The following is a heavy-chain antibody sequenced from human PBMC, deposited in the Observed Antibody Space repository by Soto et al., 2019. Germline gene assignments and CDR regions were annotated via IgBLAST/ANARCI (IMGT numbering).Heavy chain of an antibody. Sequence: GYDRNICSASRFRPSCYLMYCLLQAPGKGLEYVSTISRDGGRTYYADSVKGRFTISRDNSKNTLYLQMSSLRVEDTAVLYCVKGIAVVGQRPRDFYDLGQGT. J-gene: IGHJ4*02. D-gene: IGHD6-19*01. CDR2: ISRDGGRT. V-gene: IGHV3-64D*06. CDR1: RFRPSCYL. CDR3: VKGIAVVGQRPRDFYD.